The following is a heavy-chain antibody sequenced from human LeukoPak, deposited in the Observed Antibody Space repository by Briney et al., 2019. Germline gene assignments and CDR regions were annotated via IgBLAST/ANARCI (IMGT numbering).Heavy chain of an antibody. V-gene: IGHV4-39*01. D-gene: IGHD3-16*02. Sequence: PSETLSLTCTVSGGSIGSSSYYWGWIRQPPGKGLEWIGSIYYSGSTYYNPSLKSRVTISVDTSKNQFSLKLSSVTAADTAVYYCARVGANDYVWGSYRLGENDYFDYWGQGTLVTVSS. CDR2: IYYSGST. J-gene: IGHJ4*02. CDR1: GGSIGSSSYY. CDR3: ARVGANDYVWGSYRLGENDYFDY.